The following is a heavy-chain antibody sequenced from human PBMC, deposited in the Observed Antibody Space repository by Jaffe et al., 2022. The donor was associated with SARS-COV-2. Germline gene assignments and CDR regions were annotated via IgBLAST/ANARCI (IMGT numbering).Heavy chain of an antibody. CDR3: ARGESGSGYYYYYGMDV. CDR2: IWYDGSNK. J-gene: IGHJ6*02. Sequence: QVQLVESGGGVVQPGRSLRLSCAASGFTFSSYGMHWVRQAPGKGLEWVAVIWYDGSNKYYADSVKGRFTISRDNSKNTLYLQMNSLRAEDTAVYYCARGESGSGYYYYYGMDVWGQGTTVTVSS. CDR1: GFTFSSYG. V-gene: IGHV3-33*01. D-gene: IGHD3-10*01.